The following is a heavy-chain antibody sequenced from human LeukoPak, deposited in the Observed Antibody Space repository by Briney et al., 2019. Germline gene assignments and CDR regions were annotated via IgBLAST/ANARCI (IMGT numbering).Heavy chain of an antibody. CDR1: GGAFSSYA. V-gene: IGHV1-69*13. CDR2: IIPIFGTA. Sequence: SVKVSCKASGGAFSSYAISWVRQAPGQGLEWMGGIIPIFGTANYAQKFQGRVTITADESTSTAYMELSSLRSEDTAVYYCARDRRKARHPWFDPWGQGTLVTVSS. CDR3: ARDRRKARHPWFDP. J-gene: IGHJ5*02.